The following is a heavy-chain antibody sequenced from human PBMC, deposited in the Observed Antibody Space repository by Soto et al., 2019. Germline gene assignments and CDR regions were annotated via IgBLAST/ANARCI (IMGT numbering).Heavy chain of an antibody. D-gene: IGHD5-12*01. CDR2: ITANGDNT. CDR1: GLTFSSYA. Sequence: GGSLRLSCSTSGLTFSSYAMHWVRQAPGKGLEYLSAITANGDNTNYADSVKGRFTISRDNSKNTLYLQMSSLRAEDTAVYYCVKAATGGSTFGNWFGPWGQGTLVTVSS. J-gene: IGHJ5*02. CDR3: VKAATGGSTFGNWFGP. V-gene: IGHV3-64D*08.